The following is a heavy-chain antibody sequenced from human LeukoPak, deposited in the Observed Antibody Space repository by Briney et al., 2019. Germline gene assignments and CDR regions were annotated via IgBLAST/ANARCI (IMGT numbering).Heavy chain of an antibody. J-gene: IGHJ4*02. CDR3: ARDHKWLRSYYFDY. Sequence: GGSLRLSCAASGFTVSSNYMSWVRQAPGKGLEWVSVIYSGGSTYYADSVKGRFTISRDNSKNTLYLQMNSLRAEDTAVYYCARDHKWLRSYYFDYWGQGTLVTVSS. V-gene: IGHV3-53*01. CDR2: IYSGGST. D-gene: IGHD5-12*01. CDR1: GFTVSSNY.